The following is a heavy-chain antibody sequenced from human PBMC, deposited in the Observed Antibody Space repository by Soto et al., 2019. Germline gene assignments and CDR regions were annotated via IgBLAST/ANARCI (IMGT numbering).Heavy chain of an antibody. Sequence: PSETLSLTCTVSGGSVSSGNYYWSWIRQPPGKGLEWIGFIYYTGSSSYNPSLKSRVTMSLDKSNNQFSLKLTSVTAADTAVYYCAREPNYFDYWGQGTLVTVSS. CDR3: AREPNYFDY. J-gene: IGHJ4*02. CDR2: IYYTGSS. CDR1: GGSVSSGNYY. V-gene: IGHV4-61*01.